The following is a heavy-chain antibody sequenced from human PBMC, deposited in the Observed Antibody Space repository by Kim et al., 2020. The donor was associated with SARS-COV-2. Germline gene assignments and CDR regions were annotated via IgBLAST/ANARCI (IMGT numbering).Heavy chain of an antibody. Sequence: SETLSLTCAVSGGSISSSNWWSWVRQPPGKGLEWIGEIYHSGSTNYNPSLKSRVTISVDKSKNQFSLKLSSVTAADTAVYYCARVGSSGWPLGLSRYFDLWGRGTLVTVSS. CDR2: IYHSGST. CDR3: ARVGSSGWPLGLSRYFDL. J-gene: IGHJ2*01. V-gene: IGHV4-4*02. CDR1: GGSISSSNW. D-gene: IGHD6-19*01.